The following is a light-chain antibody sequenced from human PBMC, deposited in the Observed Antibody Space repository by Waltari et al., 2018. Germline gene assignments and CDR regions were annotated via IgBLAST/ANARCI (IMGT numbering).Light chain of an antibody. Sequence: QSALTQPASVSGSPGQSITISCTGIGGATATSDFVSWYQHHPDRAPQVIIYDVTNRPSGISARFSASKSADTASLTISGLQTEDEGDYYCASQTPDGVVLFGGGTRVTVL. V-gene: IGLV2-14*03. CDR2: DVT. CDR3: ASQTPDGVVL. CDR1: GGATATSDF. J-gene: IGLJ3*02.